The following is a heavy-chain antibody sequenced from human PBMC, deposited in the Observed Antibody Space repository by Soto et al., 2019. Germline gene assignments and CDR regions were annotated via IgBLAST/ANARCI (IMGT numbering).Heavy chain of an antibody. CDR1: GFTFSSYA. CDR2: ISGSGGST. Sequence: EVQLLESGGGLVQPGGSLRLSCAASGFTFSSYAMSWVRQAPGKGLEWVSAISGSGGSTYYADSVKGRFTISRDNSKNTLYLQMNSLRAEDTAVYYCANLGSDYYSYMDVWGKGTTVTVSS. V-gene: IGHV3-23*01. J-gene: IGHJ6*03. CDR3: ANLGSDYYSYMDV.